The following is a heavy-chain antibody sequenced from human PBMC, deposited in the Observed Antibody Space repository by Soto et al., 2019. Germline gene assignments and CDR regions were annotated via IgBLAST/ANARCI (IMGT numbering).Heavy chain of an antibody. CDR2: IYYSGST. J-gene: IGHJ5*02. CDR3: ARGEGDQKYNWFDP. CDR1: GGSISSYY. V-gene: IGHV4-59*01. Sequence: PSETLSLTCTVSGGSISSYYWSWIRQPPGKGLEWIGYIYYSGSTNYNPSLKSRVTISVDTSKNQFSLKLSSVTAADTAVYYCARGEGDQKYNWFDPWGQGTLVTSPQ.